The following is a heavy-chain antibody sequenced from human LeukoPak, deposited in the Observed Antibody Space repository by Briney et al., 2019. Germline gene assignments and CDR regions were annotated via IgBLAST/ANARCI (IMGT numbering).Heavy chain of an antibody. D-gene: IGHD6-13*01. V-gene: IGHV3-23*01. Sequence: GGSLRLSCAASGFTFSRSAMTWVRQTPGKGLDWVSGISSSGNTYYADSVKGRFTISRDNSKDMLYLQMNSLRAEDTAVYYCVKGRISEDGLDFWGQGTLVTVSS. CDR1: GFTFSRSA. CDR2: ISSSGNT. J-gene: IGHJ4*02. CDR3: VKGRISEDGLDF.